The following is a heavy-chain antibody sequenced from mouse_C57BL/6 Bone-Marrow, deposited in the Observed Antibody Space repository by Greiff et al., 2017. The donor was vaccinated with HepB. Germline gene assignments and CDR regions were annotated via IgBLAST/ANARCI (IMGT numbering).Heavy chain of an antibody. Sequence: QVQLQQSGPELVKPGASVKLSCKASGYTFTSYDINWVKQRPGQGLEWIGWIYPRDGSTKYNEKFKGKATLTVDTSSSTAYMELHSLTSEDSAVYFWARGHDDDDGIPWFAYWGQGPLVTVSA. CDR1: GYTFTSYD. V-gene: IGHV1-85*01. D-gene: IGHD2-4*01. CDR3: ARGHDDDDGIPWFAY. CDR2: IYPRDGST. J-gene: IGHJ3*01.